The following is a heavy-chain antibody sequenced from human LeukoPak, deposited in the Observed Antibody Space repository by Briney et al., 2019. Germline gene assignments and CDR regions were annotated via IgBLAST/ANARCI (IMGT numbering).Heavy chain of an antibody. CDR2: IIPIFGTA. J-gene: IGHJ3*02. CDR3: ARLYCTNGVCWNAFDI. V-gene: IGHV1-69*13. D-gene: IGHD2-8*01. CDR1: GGTFSSYA. Sequence: PVKVSCKASGGTFSSYAISWVRQAPGQGLEWMGGIIPIFGTANYAQKFQGRVTITADESTSTAYMELSSLRSEDTAVYYCARLYCTNGVCWNAFDIWGQGTMVTVSS.